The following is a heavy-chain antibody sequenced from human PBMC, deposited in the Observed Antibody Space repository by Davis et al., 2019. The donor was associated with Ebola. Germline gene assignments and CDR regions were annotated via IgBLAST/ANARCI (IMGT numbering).Heavy chain of an antibody. J-gene: IGHJ4*02. V-gene: IGHV7-4-1*02. CDR1: GYTFTRHA. CDR3: ARGMGELALN. D-gene: IGHD3-16*01. CDR2: INTNTGNS. Sequence: ASVKVSCKASGYTFTRHAINWVRQAPGQGLEWMGWINTNTGNSTYAQGFTGRFVFSSDTSVSTASLQISGLRAEDTAIYYCARGMGELALNWGQGTLVTVSS.